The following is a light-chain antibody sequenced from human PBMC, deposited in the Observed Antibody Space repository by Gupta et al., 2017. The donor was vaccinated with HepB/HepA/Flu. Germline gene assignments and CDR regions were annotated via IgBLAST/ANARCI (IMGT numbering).Light chain of an antibody. CDR2: YND. J-gene: IGLJ2*01. CDR3: AVWDTSLNAVV. Sequence: HSVLTQSTSISGTPGQRVTISCSGSSSHVGSNNVNWYQQRPGTAPKLLIYYNDERPSGVPDRISGSKSGTSASLAISGLQSEDEADYYCAVWDTSLNAVVFGGGTKLTVL. CDR1: SSHVGSNN. V-gene: IGLV1-44*01.